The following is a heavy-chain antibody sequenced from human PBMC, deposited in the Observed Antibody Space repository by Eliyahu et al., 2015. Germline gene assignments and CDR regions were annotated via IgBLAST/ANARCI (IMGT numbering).Heavy chain of an antibody. CDR3: ARDPSSVRTYYDILTGYYPYYFDY. Sequence: QVQLVQSGAEVKKPGASVKVSCKASGYTFTSYGISWXXQAPGQGLEWMGWISAYNGNTNYAQKLQGRVTMTTDTSTSTAYMELRSLRSDDTAVYYCARDPSSVRTYYDILTGYYPYYFDYWGQGTLVTVSS. CDR2: ISAYNGNT. J-gene: IGHJ4*02. V-gene: IGHV1-18*01. CDR1: GYTFTSYG. D-gene: IGHD3-9*01.